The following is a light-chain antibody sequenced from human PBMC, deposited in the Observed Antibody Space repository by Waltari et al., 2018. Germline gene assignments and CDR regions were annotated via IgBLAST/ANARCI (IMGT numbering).Light chain of an antibody. CDR3: CSYAGSYTVL. Sequence: QSALTQPRSVSGSPGQSVTFSCTGTSNYVGGYNHFSWYQQSPGKAPKPMIYDVFNRPSGVPDRFSGSKSGNTASLTISGLQADDEADYYCCSYAGSYTVLFGGGTKLTVL. J-gene: IGLJ2*01. CDR1: SNYVGGYNH. V-gene: IGLV2-11*01. CDR2: DVF.